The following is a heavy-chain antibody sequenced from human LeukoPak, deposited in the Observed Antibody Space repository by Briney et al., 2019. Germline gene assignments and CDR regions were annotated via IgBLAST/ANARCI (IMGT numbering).Heavy chain of an antibody. CDR3: ARGYIQVGDY. D-gene: IGHD5-18*01. CDR2: TSPNSDNT. Sequence: ASVRVSCKASGYTFTSYDINWVRQAPGQGVERVGRTSPNSDNTDYAQTFQGRVTKTRNTSISTAYMELSSLRSEDTAVYYCARGYIQVGDYWGQGTLVTVSS. V-gene: IGHV1-8*01. CDR1: GYTFTSYD. J-gene: IGHJ4*02.